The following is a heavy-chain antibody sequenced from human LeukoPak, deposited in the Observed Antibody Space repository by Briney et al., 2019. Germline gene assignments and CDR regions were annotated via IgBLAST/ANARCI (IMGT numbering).Heavy chain of an antibody. J-gene: IGHJ6*02. CDR3: ARDRLPSGGSPSWYYYYGMDV. V-gene: IGHV1-69*13. CDR1: GGTFSSYA. CDR2: IIPIFGTA. Sequence: GASVKVSCKASGGTFSSYAISWVRQAPGQGLEWMGGIIPIFGTANYAQKFQGRVTITADESTSTAYMELSSLRSEDTAVYYCARDRLPSGGSPSWYYYYGMDVWGQGTTVTVSS. D-gene: IGHD2-15*01.